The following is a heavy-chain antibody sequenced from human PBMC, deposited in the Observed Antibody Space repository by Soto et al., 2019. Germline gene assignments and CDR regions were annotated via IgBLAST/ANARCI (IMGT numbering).Heavy chain of an antibody. CDR2: IWYDGSNK. V-gene: IGHV3-33*01. CDR1: GFTFSSYG. J-gene: IGHJ4*02. Sequence: VGSLRLSCAASGFTFSSYGMHWVRQAPGKGLEWVAVIWYDGSNKYYADSVKGRFTISRDNSKNTLYLQMNSLRAEDTAVYYCARDQELERLEYYFDYWGQGTLVTVSS. D-gene: IGHD1-1*01. CDR3: ARDQELERLEYYFDY.